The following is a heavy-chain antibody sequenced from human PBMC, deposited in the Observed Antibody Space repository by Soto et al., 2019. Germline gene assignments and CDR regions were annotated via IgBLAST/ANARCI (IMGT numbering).Heavy chain of an antibody. CDR2: ISSSGSTI. D-gene: IGHD2-15*01. J-gene: IGHJ4*02. CDR3: GRCPVFCGGGGCFLGGFDY. Sequence: QVQLVESGGGLVKPGGSLRLSCAASGFTFSDDYMSWIRQAPGKGLEWVSYISSSGSTITYADSVKGPFTISSDNAKNSLYQQLYRQRDEDTAVYSCGRCPVFCGGGGCFLGGFDYWGQGTMVTVSS. CDR1: GFTFSDDY. V-gene: IGHV3-11*01.